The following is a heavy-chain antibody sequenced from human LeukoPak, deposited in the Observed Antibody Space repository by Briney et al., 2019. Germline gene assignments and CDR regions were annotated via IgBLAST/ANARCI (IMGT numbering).Heavy chain of an antibody. CDR3: AKGFFYYYDSSTYLDY. Sequence: GRSLRLSCAASGFTFSSYGMHWVRQAPGKGLEWVAVIWYDGSNKYYADSVKGRFTISRDNSKNTLYLQMNSLRAEDTAVYYCAKGFFYYYDSSTYLDYWGQGTLVTVSS. J-gene: IGHJ4*02. CDR1: GFTFSSYG. D-gene: IGHD3-22*01. CDR2: IWYDGSNK. V-gene: IGHV3-33*06.